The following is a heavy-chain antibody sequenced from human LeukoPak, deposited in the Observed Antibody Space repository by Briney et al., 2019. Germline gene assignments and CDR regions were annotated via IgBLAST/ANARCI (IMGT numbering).Heavy chain of an antibody. CDR1: GYTFTGYY. CDR2: INPNSGGT. D-gene: IGHD3-10*02. V-gene: IGHV1-2*02. Sequence: ASVKVSCKASGYTFTGYYMHWVRQAPGQGLEWMGWINPNSGGTNYAQKFQGRVTMTRDTSISTAYMELSRLRSDDTAVYYCAREEYYYVQPLDYWGQGTLVTVSS. J-gene: IGHJ4*02. CDR3: AREEYYYVQPLDY.